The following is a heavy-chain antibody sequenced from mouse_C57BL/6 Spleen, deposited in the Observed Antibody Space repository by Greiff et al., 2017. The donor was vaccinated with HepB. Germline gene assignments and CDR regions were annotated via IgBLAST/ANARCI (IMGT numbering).Heavy chain of an antibody. CDR3: ARESGSRPLWDFDV. Sequence: EVQLQQSGPELVKPGASVKISCKASGYTFTDYYMNWVKQSHGKSLEWIGDINPNNGGTSYNQKFKGKATLTADKSSSTAYMELRSLTSEDSAVYYCARESGSRPLWDFDVWGTGTTVTVSS. CDR1: GYTFTDYY. V-gene: IGHV1-26*01. J-gene: IGHJ1*03. CDR2: INPNNGGT. D-gene: IGHD1-1*01.